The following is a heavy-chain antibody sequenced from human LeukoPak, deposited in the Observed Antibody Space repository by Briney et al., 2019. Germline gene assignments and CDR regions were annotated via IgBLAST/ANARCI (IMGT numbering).Heavy chain of an antibody. CDR3: ARERIAARRNWFDP. CDR1: GGSISSYY. Sequence: SETPSLTCTVSGGSISSYYWSWIRQPPGKGLEWFGYIYYSGSTNYNPSLKSRVTISVDTSKNQFSLKLSSVTTADTAVYYCARERIAARRNWFDPWGQGTLVTVSS. D-gene: IGHD6-6*01. V-gene: IGHV4-59*01. CDR2: IYYSGST. J-gene: IGHJ5*02.